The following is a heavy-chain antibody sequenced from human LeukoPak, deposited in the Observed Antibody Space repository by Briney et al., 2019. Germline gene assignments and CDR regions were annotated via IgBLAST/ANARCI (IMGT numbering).Heavy chain of an antibody. Sequence: GGSMRLSCAVSGLTFSSFPMTWVRQAPGKGLAWVSDIGGSGGTTHYADSVKGRFTISRDTSKNTLYLQMNSLTAEDTAVYYCAKDRGYWGQGTLVAVSS. J-gene: IGHJ4*02. V-gene: IGHV3-23*01. CDR1: GLTFSSFP. CDR2: IGGSGGTT. CDR3: AKDRGY.